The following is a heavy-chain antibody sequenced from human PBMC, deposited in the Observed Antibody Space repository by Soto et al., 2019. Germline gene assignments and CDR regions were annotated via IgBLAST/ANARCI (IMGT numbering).Heavy chain of an antibody. D-gene: IGHD2-21*01. CDR3: ARDRDGCLLHMEV. Sequence: QVQLVESGGGVVQPGRSLRLSCVGSGFPFWHYGMHWVRQAPGKGLEWVAVIWSDGKKESYADFVKGRFAISRDNFKATLYLQLPSLRAEATAVSYFARDRDGCLLHMEVWGQGTTVTVSS. CDR2: IWSDGKKE. CDR1: GFPFWHYG. J-gene: IGHJ6*02. V-gene: IGHV3-33*01.